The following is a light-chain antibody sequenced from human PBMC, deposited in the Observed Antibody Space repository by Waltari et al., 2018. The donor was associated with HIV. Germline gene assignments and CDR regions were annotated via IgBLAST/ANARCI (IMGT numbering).Light chain of an antibody. CDR1: RGNIATTN. CDR2: END. CDR3: QSYDITNSNWV. V-gene: IGLV6-57*03. Sequence: FLLAQPHSVSESPGKTVTISCPQSRGNIATTNLQLYEQRPGSAPTPVIFENDQRPSGVPARFSGSIDRSSNSASLIISGLQTEDEADYYCQSYDITNSNWVFGGGTKLTVL. J-gene: IGLJ3*02.